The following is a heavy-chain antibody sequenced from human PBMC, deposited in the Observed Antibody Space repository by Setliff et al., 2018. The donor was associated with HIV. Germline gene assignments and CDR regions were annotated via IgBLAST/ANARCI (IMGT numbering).Heavy chain of an antibody. CDR1: GFTFSNAW. CDR3: TTLLSGVGTDVFDI. Sequence: GGSLRLSCAGSGFTFSNAWMSWIRQAPGKGLEWVARLKSNAEGGTADYAAPVRRRFTISRDDSKNTLYLLMNSLKVEDTAVYYCTTLLSGVGTDVFDIWGQGTMVTV. J-gene: IGHJ3*02. V-gene: IGHV3-15*01. D-gene: IGHD2-15*01. CDR2: LKSNAEGGTA.